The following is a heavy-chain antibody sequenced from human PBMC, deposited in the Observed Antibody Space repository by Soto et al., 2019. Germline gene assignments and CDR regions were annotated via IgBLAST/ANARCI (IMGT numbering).Heavy chain of an antibody. CDR3: ASWGEQQLTGYYYGMDV. CDR2: IIPIFGTA. V-gene: IGHV1-69*13. Sequence: SVKVSCKASGGTFSSYAISWVRQAPGQGLEWMGGIIPIFGTANYAQKFQGRVTITADESTSTAYMELSSLRSEDTAVYYCASWGEQQLTGYYYGMDVWGQGTTVTVSS. J-gene: IGHJ6*02. CDR1: GGTFSSYA. D-gene: IGHD6-13*01.